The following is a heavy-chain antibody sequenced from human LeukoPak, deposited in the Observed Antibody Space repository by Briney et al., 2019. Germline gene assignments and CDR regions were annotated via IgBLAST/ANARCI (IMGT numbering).Heavy chain of an antibody. CDR1: GFTLSNYW. CDR3: ATYSSSNGREFQY. J-gene: IGHJ1*01. Sequence: GGSLRLSCAVSGFTLSNYWMHWVRQIPGKGLVWVSRSDTDERSTNYADSVKGRFTISRDNAKNSLYLQMNSLRAEDTAVYYCATYSSSNGREFQYWGQGTLVTVSS. V-gene: IGHV3-74*01. D-gene: IGHD2-2*01. CDR2: SDTDERST.